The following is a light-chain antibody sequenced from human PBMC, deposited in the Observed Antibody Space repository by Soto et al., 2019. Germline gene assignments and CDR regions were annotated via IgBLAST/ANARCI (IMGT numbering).Light chain of an antibody. CDR2: DAS. CDR1: QSVGGS. Sequence: EIVLTQSPGTLSLSPGERATLSCRASQSVGGSLAWYQQRPGQAPRLLIYDASSRATGIPARFSGSGSGTDFTLTISSLEPDDFAVYYCQQRSIWPLTFGQGTRLEIK. J-gene: IGKJ5*01. V-gene: IGKV3-11*01. CDR3: QQRSIWPLT.